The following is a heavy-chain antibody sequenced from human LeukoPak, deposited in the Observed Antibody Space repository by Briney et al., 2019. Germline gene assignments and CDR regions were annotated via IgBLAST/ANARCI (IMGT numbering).Heavy chain of an antibody. D-gene: IGHD3-22*01. J-gene: IGHJ4*02. V-gene: IGHV3-30*02. Sequence: GGSLRLSCAASGFTFSSYGMHWVRQAPGKGLEWVAFIRYDGSNKYYADSVKGRFTISRDNSKNTLYLQMNSLKTEGTAVYYCTTEYNFNYYDSSGYYYWGQGTLVTVSS. CDR2: IRYDGSNK. CDR1: GFTFSSYG. CDR3: TTEYNFNYYDSSGYYY.